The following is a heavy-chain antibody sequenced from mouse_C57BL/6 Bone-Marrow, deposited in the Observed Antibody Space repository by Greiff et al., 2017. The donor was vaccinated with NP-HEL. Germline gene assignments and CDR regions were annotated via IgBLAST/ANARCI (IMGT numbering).Heavy chain of an antibody. CDR1: GYTFTDYY. D-gene: IGHD1-1*01. J-gene: IGHJ2*01. V-gene: IGHV1-19*01. CDR2: INPYNGGT. CDR3: ARYGTVVAHFDY. Sequence: EVQLQQSGPVLVKPGASVKMSCKASGYTFTDYYMNWVKQSHGKSLEWIGVINPYNGGTSYNQKFKGKATLTVDKSSSTAYMELNSLTSEDSAVYYCARYGTVVAHFDYWGQGTTLTVSS.